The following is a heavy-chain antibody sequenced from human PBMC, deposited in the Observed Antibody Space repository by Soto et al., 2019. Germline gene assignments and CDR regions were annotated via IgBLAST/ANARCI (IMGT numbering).Heavy chain of an antibody. CDR1: GDSISSGDYD. J-gene: IGHJ4*02. D-gene: IGHD3-16*02. Sequence: SETLSLACTVSGDSISSGDYDWSWIRQPPGKGLEWIGNIYYSGSTYYNPSLKSRGTISADTSKNQFSLKLSSVTATDTAVYYCASTMITLGGVIVIEYWGQGTLVPSPQ. V-gene: IGHV4-30-4*01. CDR2: IYYSGST. CDR3: ASTMITLGGVIVIEY.